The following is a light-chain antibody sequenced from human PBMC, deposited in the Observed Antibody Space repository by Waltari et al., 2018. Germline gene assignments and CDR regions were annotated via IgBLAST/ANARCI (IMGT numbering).Light chain of an antibody. CDR1: QSVSRG. J-gene: IGKJ1*01. V-gene: IGKV1-5*03. CDR2: KTS. CDR3: QPYSTYSWT. Sequence: IQMTQSPSTLSAAVGDRVTMTCRASQSVSRGLDWYQQRPGKAPKLLIYKTSTFESGVPSRFSGSGSGTEFSLTISSLQPDGFATYYCQPYSTYSWTFGQGTKLEIK.